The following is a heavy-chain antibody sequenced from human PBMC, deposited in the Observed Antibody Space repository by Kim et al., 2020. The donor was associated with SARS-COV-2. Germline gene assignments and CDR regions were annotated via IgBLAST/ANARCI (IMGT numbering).Heavy chain of an antibody. Sequence: GGSLRLSCAASGFAVSSNYLSWVRQAPGKGLEWVSVIYTGGNTYYADSVKGRFTIYRDNSKNTLYLQMNSLRVEDTAVYYCARGPPSGDWEYFYYYGMDVWDQATTITVSS. V-gene: IGHV3-53*01. CDR2: IYTGGNT. J-gene: IGHJ6*02. D-gene: IGHD2-21*02. CDR1: GFAVSSNY. CDR3: ARGPPSGDWEYFYYYGMDV.